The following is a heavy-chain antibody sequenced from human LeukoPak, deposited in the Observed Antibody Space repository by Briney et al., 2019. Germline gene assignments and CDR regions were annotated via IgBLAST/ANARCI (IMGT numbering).Heavy chain of an antibody. D-gene: IGHD1-14*01. V-gene: IGHV3-21*06. CDR2: IGPTGFDR. CDR1: GPTFSTSG. J-gene: IGHJ4*02. CDR3: ATETNGRHYDY. Sequence: PGGSLRLSCTTSGPTFSTSGFNWVRQAPGKGLEWVASIGPTGFDRYHADSIKGRFTISRDNANNFLYLQMDSLRAEDTAVYYCATETNGRHYDYWGQGTLLTVSS.